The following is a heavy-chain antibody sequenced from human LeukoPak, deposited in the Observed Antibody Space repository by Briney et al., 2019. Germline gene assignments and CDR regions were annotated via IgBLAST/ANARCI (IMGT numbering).Heavy chain of an antibody. J-gene: IGHJ4*02. CDR2: ISGSGGNT. CDR1: GFTFSSYA. V-gene: IGHV3-23*01. Sequence: PGGSLRLSCAASGFTFSSYAMSWVRQAPGKGLELVSAISGSGGNTYYADSVKGRFTISRDNSKNSLYMQMNSLIAEDTAVYYCARETILYYWGQGTLVTVSS. CDR3: ARETILYY. D-gene: IGHD1-14*01.